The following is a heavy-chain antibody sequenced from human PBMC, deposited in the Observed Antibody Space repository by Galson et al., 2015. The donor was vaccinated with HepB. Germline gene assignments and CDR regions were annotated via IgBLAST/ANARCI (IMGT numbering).Heavy chain of an antibody. V-gene: IGHV3-9*01. CDR1: GFTFDDYA. D-gene: IGHD6-19*01. CDR2: ISWDSGGI. J-gene: IGHJ6*02. CDR3: AKETGAVAAHYGLDV. Sequence: SLRLSCAASGFTFDDYAMHWVRLAPGRGLEWVSGISWDSGGIGYAGSVRGRFIISRDNARNSLYLQMNSLRAEDTAFYYCAKETGAVAAHYGLDVWGQGTTVTVSS.